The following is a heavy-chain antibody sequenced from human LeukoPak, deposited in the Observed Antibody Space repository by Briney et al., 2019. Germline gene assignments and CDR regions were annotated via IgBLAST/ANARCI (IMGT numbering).Heavy chain of an antibody. D-gene: IGHD3/OR15-3a*01. V-gene: IGHV4-39*01. J-gene: IGHJ4*02. Sequence: SETLSLTCTVSGVSISSSNSYWGWLRQPPGKGLEWIGSVYYTGNTYYNASLKSRVTIVIDTSKNQISLRLTSVTATDMAMYYCARQTGSGLFTLPGGQGTLVTVSS. CDR3: ARQTGSGLFTLP. CDR2: VYYTGNT. CDR1: GVSISSSNSY.